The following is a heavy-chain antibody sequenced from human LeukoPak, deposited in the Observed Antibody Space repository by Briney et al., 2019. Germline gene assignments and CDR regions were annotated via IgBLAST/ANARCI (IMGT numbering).Heavy chain of an antibody. Sequence: SETLSLTCTVSGGSISSYYWSWIRQPPGKGLEWIGYIYYSGSTNYNPSLKSRVTISVDTSKNQFSLKLSSVTAADTAVYYCARQSIGGYYDILTGYTHWFDPWGQGTLVTASS. V-gene: IGHV4-59*08. CDR1: GGSISSYY. CDR2: IYYSGST. J-gene: IGHJ5*02. CDR3: ARQSIGGYYDILTGYTHWFDP. D-gene: IGHD3-9*01.